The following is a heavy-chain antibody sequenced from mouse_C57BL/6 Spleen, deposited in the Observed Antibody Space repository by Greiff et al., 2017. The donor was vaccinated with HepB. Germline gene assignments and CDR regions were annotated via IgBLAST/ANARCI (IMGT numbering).Heavy chain of an antibody. Sequence: EVQLMESGPGLVKPSQSLSLTCSVTGYSITSGYYWNWIRQFPGNKLEWMGYISYDGSNNYNPSLKNRISITRDTSKNQFFLKLNSVTTEDTATYYCARENLYYGNPFDYWGQGTTLTVSS. CDR1: GYSITSGYY. D-gene: IGHD2-1*01. J-gene: IGHJ2*01. CDR3: ARENLYYGNPFDY. CDR2: ISYDGSN. V-gene: IGHV3-6*01.